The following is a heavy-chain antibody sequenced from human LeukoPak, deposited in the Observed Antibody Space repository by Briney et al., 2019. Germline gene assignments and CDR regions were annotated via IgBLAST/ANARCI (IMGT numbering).Heavy chain of an antibody. CDR3: ARNIQPYYYDSSGSPGGY. J-gene: IGHJ4*02. CDR2: IWYDGSNK. Sequence: PGRSLRLSCAASGFTFSSYGMHWVRQAPGKGLEWVAVIWYDGSNKYYADSVKGRFTISRDNSKNTLYLQMNSLRADDTAVYYCARNIQPYYYDSSGSPGGYWGQGTLVTVYS. V-gene: IGHV3-33*01. CDR1: GFTFSSYG. D-gene: IGHD3-22*01.